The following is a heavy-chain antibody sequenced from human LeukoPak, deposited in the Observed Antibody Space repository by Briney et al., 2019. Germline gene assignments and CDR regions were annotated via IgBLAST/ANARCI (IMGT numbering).Heavy chain of an antibody. CDR2: IYYSGST. J-gene: IGHJ5*02. Sequence: PSETLSLTCTVSGGSISSSSYYWGWIRQPPGKGLEWIGSIYYSGSTYYNPSLKSRVTISVDTSKNQFSLKLSSVTAADTAVYYCARMFVVPWFDPWGQGTLVTVSS. CDR1: GGSISSSSYY. D-gene: IGHD6-6*01. V-gene: IGHV4-39*07. CDR3: ARMFVVPWFDP.